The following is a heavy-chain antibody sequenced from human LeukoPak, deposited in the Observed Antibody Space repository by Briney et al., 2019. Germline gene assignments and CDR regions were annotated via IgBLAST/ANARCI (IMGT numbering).Heavy chain of an antibody. V-gene: IGHV1-18*01. CDR1: GYTFTTYG. CDR2: ISVYNGNT. Sequence: ASVKVSCKASGYTFTTYGISWVRQAPGQGLEWMGWISVYNGNTNYAQKLQGRVTMTTDTSTKTAYMELRSLRSDDTAVYYCASGYCSGGSCYGLLDYWGQGTLVIVSS. J-gene: IGHJ4*02. CDR3: ASGYCSGGSCYGLLDY. D-gene: IGHD2-15*01.